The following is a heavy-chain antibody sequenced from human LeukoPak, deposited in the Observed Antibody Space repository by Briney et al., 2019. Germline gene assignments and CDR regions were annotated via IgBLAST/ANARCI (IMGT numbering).Heavy chain of an antibody. V-gene: IGHV3-23*01. CDR1: GFTFSSYC. J-gene: IGHJ3*02. D-gene: IGHD3-10*01. Sequence: GSLRLSCAASGFTFSSYCMSWVRQAPGKGLEWVSTIVGSGGSTYYADSVKGRFTISRDNSRNTLFLQMNSLRAEDTAVYYCAKRGSAFDAFDIWGQGTMVTVSS. CDR2: IVGSGGST. CDR3: AKRGSAFDAFDI.